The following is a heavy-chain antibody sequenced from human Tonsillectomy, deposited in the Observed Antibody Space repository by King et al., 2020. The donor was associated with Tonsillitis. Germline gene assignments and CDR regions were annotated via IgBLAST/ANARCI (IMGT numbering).Heavy chain of an antibody. J-gene: IGHJ4*02. Sequence: VQLVESGGGVVQPGRSMRLSCAASGFPFSNYAMHWVRQAPGKGLEWVAVVSDDGSSEYYADSVKGRFTISRDNSKNTMYMQMNSLKAEDTAVYYCARDRIVAAGNFDYWGQGTLVTVSS. CDR2: VSDDGSSE. D-gene: IGHD6-13*01. CDR1: GFPFSNYA. CDR3: ARDRIVAAGNFDY. V-gene: IGHV3-30-3*01.